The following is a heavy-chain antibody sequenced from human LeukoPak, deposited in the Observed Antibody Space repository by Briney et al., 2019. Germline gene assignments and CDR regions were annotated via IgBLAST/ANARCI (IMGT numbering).Heavy chain of an antibody. D-gene: IGHD4-11*01. V-gene: IGHV1-8*02. Sequence: ASVKVSCKASGYTFTGYYMHWVRQAPGQGLEWMGWMNPNSGNTGYAQKFQGRVTMTRNTSISTAYMELSSLRSEDTAVYYCARVSDYSNYYAYYYYMDVWGKGTTVTISS. CDR2: MNPNSGNT. CDR3: ARVSDYSNYYAYYYYMDV. J-gene: IGHJ6*03. CDR1: GYTFTGYY.